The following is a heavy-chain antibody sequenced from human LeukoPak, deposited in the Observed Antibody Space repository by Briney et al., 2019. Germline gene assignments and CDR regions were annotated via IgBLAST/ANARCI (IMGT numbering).Heavy chain of an antibody. CDR1: GGSISSYY. CDR3: ARGAGHYYDLFDY. V-gene: IGHV4-59*01. D-gene: IGHD3-22*01. J-gene: IGHJ4*02. CDR2: IYYSGST. Sequence: SETLSLTCTVSGGSISSYYWSWIRQPPGKGLEWIGYIYYSGSTNYNPSLKSRVTISVDTSKNQFSLKLSSVTAADTAVYYCARGAGHYYDLFDYWGQGTLVTVSS.